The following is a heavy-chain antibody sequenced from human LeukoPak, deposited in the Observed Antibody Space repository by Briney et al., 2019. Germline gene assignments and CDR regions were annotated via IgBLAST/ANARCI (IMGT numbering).Heavy chain of an antibody. V-gene: IGHV3-74*01. J-gene: IGHJ4*02. D-gene: IGHD5-12*01. CDR1: GFTFNSYW. CDR3: ARGRWTDVAQGSYYFDY. CDR2: INNDGSTT. Sequence: GGSLRLSCAASGFTFNSYWMHWVRQAPGKGLVWVSQINNDGSTTRYADSVKGRFTISRDNSKSTLYLQMNSLGAEDTAVYYCARGRWTDVAQGSYYFDYWGQGTLVSVSS.